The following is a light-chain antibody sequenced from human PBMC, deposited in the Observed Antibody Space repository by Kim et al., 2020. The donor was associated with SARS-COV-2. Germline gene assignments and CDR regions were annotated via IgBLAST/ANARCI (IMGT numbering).Light chain of an antibody. CDR3: QAWDSSTVV. CDR1: KLGDKY. J-gene: IGLJ2*01. CDR2: QDS. V-gene: IGLV3-1*01. Sequence: VSPGQPASIPCSGDKLGDKYVCWYQQKPGQSPVLVIYQDSKRPSGIPERFSGSNSGNTATLTISGTQAMDEADYYCQAWDSSTVVFGGGTQLTVL.